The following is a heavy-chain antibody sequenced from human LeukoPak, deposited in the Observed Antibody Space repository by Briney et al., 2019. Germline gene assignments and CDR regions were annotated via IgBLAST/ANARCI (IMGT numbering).Heavy chain of an antibody. CDR1: GFTFSSYA. Sequence: GGSLRLSCAASGFTFSSYAMSWVRQAPGKGLEWVSAISGSGGSTYYADSVKGRFTISRDNSKNTLYLQMNSLRAEDTAVYYCARETGGAIGSTDFDYWGQGTLVTVSS. J-gene: IGHJ4*02. CDR3: ARETGGAIGSTDFDY. V-gene: IGHV3-23*01. D-gene: IGHD4-17*01. CDR2: ISGSGGST.